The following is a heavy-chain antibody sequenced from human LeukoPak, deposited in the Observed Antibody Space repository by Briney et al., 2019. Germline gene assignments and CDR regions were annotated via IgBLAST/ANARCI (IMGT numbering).Heavy chain of an antibody. V-gene: IGHV3-30-3*01. CDR1: GFTFSSYA. D-gene: IGHD3-3*01. Sequence: PGGSLRLSCAASGFTFSSYAMHWVRQAPGKGLEWVAVISYDGSNKYYADSVKGRFTISRDNSKNTLYLQMNSLRAEDTAVYYCARGTVLRFLEWLLESEYYYYGMDVWGQGTTVTVSS. CDR3: ARGTVLRFLEWLLESEYYYYGMDV. J-gene: IGHJ6*02. CDR2: ISYDGSNK.